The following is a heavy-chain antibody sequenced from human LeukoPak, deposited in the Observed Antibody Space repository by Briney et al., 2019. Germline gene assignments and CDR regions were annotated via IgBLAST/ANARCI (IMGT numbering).Heavy chain of an antibody. CDR3: ARGISLAAAYYYYMDV. CDR2: IIPIFGTA. CDR1: GGTFSSYA. Sequence: SVKVSCKASGGTFSSYAISWVRQAPGQGLEWMGGIIPIFGTANYAQKFQGRVTITTDESTSTAYMELSSLRSEDTAVYYCARGISLAAAYYYYMDVWDKGTTVTVSS. V-gene: IGHV1-69*05. D-gene: IGHD6-13*01. J-gene: IGHJ6*03.